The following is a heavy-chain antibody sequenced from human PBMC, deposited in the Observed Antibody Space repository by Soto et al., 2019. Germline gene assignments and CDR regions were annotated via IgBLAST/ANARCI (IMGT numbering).Heavy chain of an antibody. CDR2: IYYSGST. CDR3: AKGRDFYGDYGLTTYYYYMDV. D-gene: IGHD4-17*01. V-gene: IGHV4-31*11. Sequence: SETLSLTCAVSGGSISSGGYYWSWIRQHPGKGLEWIGYIYYSGSTYYNPSLKSRVTISVDTSKNQFSLKLSSVTAADTAVYYCAKGRDFYGDYGLTTYYYYMDVWGKGTTVTVSS. J-gene: IGHJ6*03. CDR1: GGSISSGGYY.